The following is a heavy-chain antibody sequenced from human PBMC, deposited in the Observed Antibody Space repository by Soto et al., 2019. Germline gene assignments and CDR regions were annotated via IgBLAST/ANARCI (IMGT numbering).Heavy chain of an antibody. Sequence: EVQLLESGGGLVKPGGSLRLSCAGSGFTFSGYSMTWVRQPPGQGLEWVSFISSGSNYVYYADSVKGRFTISRDNAKRSLYLQMNSLRAEDTALYFCTRASLLEFGESGIPLDSWGQGTLVTVSS. CDR3: TRASLLEFGESGIPLDS. D-gene: IGHD3-10*01. V-gene: IGHV3-21*01. J-gene: IGHJ4*02. CDR1: GFTFSGYS. CDR2: ISSGSNYV.